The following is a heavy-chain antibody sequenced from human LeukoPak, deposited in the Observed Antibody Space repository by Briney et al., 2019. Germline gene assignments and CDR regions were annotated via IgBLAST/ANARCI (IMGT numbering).Heavy chain of an antibody. Sequence: GESLKISCKGSAYSFTSYWIGWVRQMPGKGLEWMGIIYPGDSDTRYSPSFQGQATISADKSISTAYLQWSSLKASDTAMYYCARHYCSGGSCYWFDPWGQGTLVTVSS. CDR3: ARHYCSGGSCYWFDP. CDR1: AYSFTSYW. V-gene: IGHV5-51*01. J-gene: IGHJ5*02. CDR2: IYPGDSDT. D-gene: IGHD2-15*01.